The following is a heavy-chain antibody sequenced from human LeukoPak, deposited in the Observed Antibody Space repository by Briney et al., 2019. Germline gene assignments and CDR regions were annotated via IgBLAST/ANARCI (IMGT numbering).Heavy chain of an antibody. CDR3: ARELRILEWSKDGSFDL. Sequence: GGSLRLSCAAPGFTIRGYWMSWVRQAPGKGLEWVADIKGDGSETYYVDRVRGRFTISRDNAKNSLYLQMNSLRDEDTAVYYCARELRILEWSKDGSFDLWGQGTMVTVSS. CDR1: GFTIRGYW. D-gene: IGHD3-3*01. V-gene: IGHV3-7*01. CDR2: IKGDGSET. J-gene: IGHJ3*01.